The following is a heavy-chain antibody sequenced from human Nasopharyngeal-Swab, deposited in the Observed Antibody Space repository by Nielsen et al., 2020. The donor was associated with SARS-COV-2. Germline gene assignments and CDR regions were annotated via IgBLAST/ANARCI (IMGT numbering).Heavy chain of an antibody. Sequence: ASVKVSCKASGYTFTSYAMHWVRQAPGQRLEWMGWINAGNGNTKYSQKFQGRVTITRDTSASTAYMELSSLRSDDTAVYYCARVKFRGITMVRELDYWGQGTLVTVSS. CDR1: GYTFTSYA. D-gene: IGHD3-10*01. J-gene: IGHJ4*02. V-gene: IGHV1-3*01. CDR3: ARVKFRGITMVRELDY. CDR2: INAGNGNT.